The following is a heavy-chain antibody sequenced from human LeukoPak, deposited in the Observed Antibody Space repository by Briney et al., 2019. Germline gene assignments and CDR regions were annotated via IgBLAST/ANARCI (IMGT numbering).Heavy chain of an antibody. J-gene: IGHJ5*02. CDR3: ARDHYDFWSGYSNWFDP. Sequence: SSETLSLTCTVSGGSVSSDSCFWSWIRQPPGKGLEWIGYVHYSGGTNYNPSLESRVTISADTSKNQFSLKLSSVTAADTAVYYCARDHYDFWSGYSNWFDPWGQGTLVTVSS. V-gene: IGHV4-61*01. D-gene: IGHD3-3*01. CDR2: VHYSGGT. CDR1: GGSVSSDSCF.